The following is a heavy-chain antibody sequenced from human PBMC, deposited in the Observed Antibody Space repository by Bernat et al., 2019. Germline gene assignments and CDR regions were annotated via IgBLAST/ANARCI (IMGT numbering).Heavy chain of an antibody. CDR1: GFIFSNYY. Sequence: QVQLVESGGGLVKPGGSLRLSCTASGFIFSNYYMAWIRQAPGKGLEWVSYIGTSGSIKYYIDSVKGRFTISRDNTENSLFLQMNSLRADDTAVYYCARAQWEYQLRPLDHWGQGTLVTVSS. V-gene: IGHV3-11*01. CDR2: IGTSGSIK. J-gene: IGHJ4*02. D-gene: IGHD2-2*01. CDR3: ARAQWEYQLRPLDH.